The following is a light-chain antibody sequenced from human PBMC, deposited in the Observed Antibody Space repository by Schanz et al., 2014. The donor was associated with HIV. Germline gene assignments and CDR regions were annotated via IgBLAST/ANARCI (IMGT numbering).Light chain of an antibody. CDR1: QSVSSTY. CDR2: GAS. V-gene: IGKV3-20*01. Sequence: EIVLTQSPGTLSLSPGERATLSCRASQSVSSTYLAWHQQKPGQAPRLLIYGASSRATGIPDRFSGSGSGTDFTLTISSLEPEDFAVYYCQQYGRPLQTFGQGTKVEIK. J-gene: IGKJ1*01. CDR3: QQYGRPLQT.